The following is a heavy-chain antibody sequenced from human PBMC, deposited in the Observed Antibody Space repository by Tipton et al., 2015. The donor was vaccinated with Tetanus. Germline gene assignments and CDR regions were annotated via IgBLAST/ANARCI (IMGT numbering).Heavy chain of an antibody. CDR1: GFTFSTYA. J-gene: IGHJ4*02. CDR2: ISGSGGST. D-gene: IGHD6-19*01. Sequence: GSLRLSCAASGFTFSTYAMTWVRQAPGKGLEWVSAISGSGGSTYYGDSVKGRFTISRDNSKNMLYLQMNSLRAEDTAVYYCAKDGGTSGWYIHFDYWGQGTLVTVSS. V-gene: IGHV3-23*01. CDR3: AKDGGTSGWYIHFDY.